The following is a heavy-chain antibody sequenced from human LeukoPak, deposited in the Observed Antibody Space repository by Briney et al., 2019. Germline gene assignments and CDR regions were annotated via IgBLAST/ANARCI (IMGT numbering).Heavy chain of an antibody. CDR1: RFTFSSYG. CDR2: ISGSGGST. V-gene: IGHV3-23*01. Sequence: PGGSPRLSCAASRFTFSSYGMSWVRQAPGKGLEWVSSISGSGGSTYYADSVKGRFTISRDNSKNTLYLQMNSLRDEDTAVYYCAKSSYYDASGYYREYYFDYWGQGTLVTVSS. D-gene: IGHD3-22*01. CDR3: AKSSYYDASGYYREYYFDY. J-gene: IGHJ4*02.